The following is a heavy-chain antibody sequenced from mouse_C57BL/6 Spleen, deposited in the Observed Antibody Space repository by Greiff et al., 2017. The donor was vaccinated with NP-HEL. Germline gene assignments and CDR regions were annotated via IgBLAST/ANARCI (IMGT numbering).Heavy chain of an antibody. J-gene: IGHJ4*01. CDR2: IYPGSGNT. CDR3: ARGLLGDSFDYAMDY. Sequence: QVQLKQSGPELVKPGASVKISCKASGYTFTDYYINWVKQRPGQGLEWIGWIYPGSGNTKYNEKFKGKATLTLDTSSSTAYMQLSSLTSEDSAVYFCARGLLGDSFDYAMDYWGQGTSVTVSS. V-gene: IGHV1-84*01. CDR1: GYTFTDYY. D-gene: IGHD3-3*01.